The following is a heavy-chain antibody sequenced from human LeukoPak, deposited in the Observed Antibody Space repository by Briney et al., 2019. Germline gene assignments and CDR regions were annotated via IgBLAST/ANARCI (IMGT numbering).Heavy chain of an antibody. CDR3: ARGTDYYDSSGYPIDY. D-gene: IGHD3-22*01. Sequence: PGGSLRLSCAASGFTFSSYAMSWVRQAPGKGLEWVLAISGSGGSTYYADSVKGRFTISRDNSKNTLYLQMNSLRAEDTAVYYCARGTDYYDSSGYPIDYWGQGTLVTVSS. V-gene: IGHV3-23*01. CDR2: ISGSGGST. J-gene: IGHJ4*02. CDR1: GFTFSSYA.